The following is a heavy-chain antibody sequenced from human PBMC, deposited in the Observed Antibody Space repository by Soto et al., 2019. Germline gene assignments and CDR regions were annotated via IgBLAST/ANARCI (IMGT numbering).Heavy chain of an antibody. Sequence: SATLSLTCTVSGGYISSHSRLCVPQAPGKGLEWIGHIEYRGSTNYNPSLRSRSTISVDTAENQFSLKLNPVTPADSAVYYCARDGREASGMDVWGQGTKVT. J-gene: IGHJ6*02. D-gene: IGHD1-26*01. CDR2: IEYRGST. V-gene: IGHV4-59*11. CDR1: GGYISSHS. CDR3: ARDGREASGMDV.